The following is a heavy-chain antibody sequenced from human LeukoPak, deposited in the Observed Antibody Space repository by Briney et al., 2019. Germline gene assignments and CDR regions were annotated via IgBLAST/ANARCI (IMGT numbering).Heavy chain of an antibody. V-gene: IGHV1-2*02. Sequence: ASVKVSCKASGYTFTGYYMHWVRQAPGQGLEWMGWINPNSGGTKYAQQFQGRVTMTRDTSISTAYMELTRLTSDDTAVYYCARGEGDSSSWPLNYWGQGTLVTVSS. CDR1: GYTFTGYY. D-gene: IGHD6-13*01. CDR2: INPNSGGT. CDR3: ARGEGDSSSWPLNY. J-gene: IGHJ4*02.